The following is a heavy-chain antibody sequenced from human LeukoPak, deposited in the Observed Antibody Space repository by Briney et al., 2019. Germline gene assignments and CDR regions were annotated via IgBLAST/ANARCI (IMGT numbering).Heavy chain of an antibody. CDR3: ARGRTAATYYYYYGMDV. D-gene: IGHD2-15*01. CDR1: GGSISPYY. Sequence: SETLSLTCTVSGGSISPYYWSWIRQSPGKGLEWIRCIHYSGSTIYNPPLKSRVTISVDTSKNQFSLKLSSVTAADTAVYYCARGRTAATYYYYYGMDVWGQGTTVTVSS. V-gene: IGHV4-59*12. J-gene: IGHJ6*02. CDR2: IHYSGST.